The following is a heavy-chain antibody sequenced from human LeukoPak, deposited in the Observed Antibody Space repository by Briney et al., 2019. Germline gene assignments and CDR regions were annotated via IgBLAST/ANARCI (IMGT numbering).Heavy chain of an antibody. D-gene: IGHD6-6*01. V-gene: IGHV3-23*01. CDR2: ISGSGGST. Sequence: GGSLRLSCAASGFTFRNYAMTWLRQAPGKGLEWVSEISGSGGSTYYADSAKGRFTIPRDNSKNTLYLQMNSLRAEDSALYYCAKDKGSSPDYYFDYWGHGTLVTVSS. CDR3: AKDKGSSPDYYFDY. CDR1: GFTFRNYA. J-gene: IGHJ4*01.